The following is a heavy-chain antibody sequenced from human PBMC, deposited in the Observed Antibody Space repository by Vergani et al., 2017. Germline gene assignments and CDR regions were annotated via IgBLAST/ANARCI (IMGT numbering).Heavy chain of an antibody. CDR2: ISYDGSNK. D-gene: IGHD6-19*01. Sequence: QVQLVESGGGVVQPGRSLRLSCAASGFTFSSYAMHWVRQAPGKGLEWVAVISYDGSNKYYADSVKGRFTISRDNFKNTLYLQMNSLRAEDTAVYYCARTPGGIAVAADPLRYWGQGTLVTVSS. CDR1: GFTFSSYA. J-gene: IGHJ4*02. V-gene: IGHV3-30-3*01. CDR3: ARTPGGIAVAADPLRY.